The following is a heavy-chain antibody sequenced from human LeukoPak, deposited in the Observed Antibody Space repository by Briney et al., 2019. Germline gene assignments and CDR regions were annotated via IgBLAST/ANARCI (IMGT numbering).Heavy chain of an antibody. CDR3: AKAQPDGGTFDS. Sequence: GRSLRLSCQASGFTFSSYAMSWVRQAPGKGLEWVSAISGGGETTYYADSVKGRCTISRDNSRSTLYLEMNSLRAEDTAVYYCAKAQPDGGTFDSWGQGTLVTVSS. CDR1: GFTFSSYA. CDR2: ISGGGETT. V-gene: IGHV3-23*01. D-gene: IGHD1-14*01. J-gene: IGHJ4*02.